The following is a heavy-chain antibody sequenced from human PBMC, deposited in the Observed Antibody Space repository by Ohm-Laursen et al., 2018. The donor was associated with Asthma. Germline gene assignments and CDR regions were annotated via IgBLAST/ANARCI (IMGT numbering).Heavy chain of an antibody. CDR3: ARDGRLRGSFDY. D-gene: IGHD3-10*01. V-gene: IGHV4-31*02. CDR1: GRPITSGAYY. J-gene: IGHJ4*02. Sequence: TLSLTCTVSGRPITSGAYYWTWIRQHPGKGLEYLGCIYHTGKTYYNPSLKSRVSLSVDTSKNQFSLKVTSVIAADTAVYYCARDGRLRGSFDYWGQGTLVTVSS. CDR2: IYHTGKT.